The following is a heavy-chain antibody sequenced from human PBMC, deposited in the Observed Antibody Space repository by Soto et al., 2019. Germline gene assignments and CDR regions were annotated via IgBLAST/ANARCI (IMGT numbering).Heavy chain of an antibody. CDR1: GFNFSSYA. Sequence: GGSLRLSCAASGFNFSSYAMPWVRQPPGKGLEWVSAVSGRDGNTYYADSVKVRFTVSRDSSKDTLSLQMNSLRAEDTAVYFSAKGRGPGNYGMDVWGPGTTVTVSS. CDR3: AKGRGPGNYGMDV. V-gene: IGHV3-23*01. CDR2: VSGRDGNT. J-gene: IGHJ6*02.